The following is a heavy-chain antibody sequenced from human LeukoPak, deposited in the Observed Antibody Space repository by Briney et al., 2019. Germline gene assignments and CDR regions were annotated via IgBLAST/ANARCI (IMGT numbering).Heavy chain of an antibody. CDR2: ISTSSSSI. V-gene: IGHV3-11*04. Sequence: GGSLRLSCAASGFTFSDYLMSWIRQTPGKGLEWLSGISTSSSSIYYRDSVKGRFTISRDNSKNSLYLQMNSLRVEDTAVYYCAKGAKYYYGSESYYFFEHWGQGTPVTASS. D-gene: IGHD3-10*01. J-gene: IGHJ4*02. CDR3: AKGAKYYYGSESYYFFEH. CDR1: GFTFSDYL.